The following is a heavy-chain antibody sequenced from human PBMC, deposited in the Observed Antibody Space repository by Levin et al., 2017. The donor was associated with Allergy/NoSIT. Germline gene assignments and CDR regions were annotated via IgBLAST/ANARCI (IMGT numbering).Heavy chain of an antibody. D-gene: IGHD1-20*01. CDR1: GFTFSSYG. V-gene: IGHV3-33*01. CDR3: ARDRGGNWNRVGAFDI. J-gene: IGHJ3*02. CDR2: IWYDGSNK. Sequence: PGGSLRLSCAASGFTFSSYGMHWVRQAPGKGLEWVAVIWYDGSNKYYADSVKGRFTISRDNSKNTLYLQMNSLRAEDTAVYYCARDRGGNWNRVGAFDIWGQGTMVTVSS.